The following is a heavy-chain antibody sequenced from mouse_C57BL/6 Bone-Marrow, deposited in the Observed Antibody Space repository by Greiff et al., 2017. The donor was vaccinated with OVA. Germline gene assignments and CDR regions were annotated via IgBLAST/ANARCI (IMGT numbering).Heavy chain of an antibody. D-gene: IGHD2-4*01. CDR1: GYTFTSYW. V-gene: IGHV1-50*01. CDR3: ARTEYYDYSYYYAMDY. J-gene: IGHJ4*01. Sequence: VKPGASVKLSCKASGYTFTSYWMQWVKQRPGQGLEWIGEIDPSDSYTNYNQKFKGKATLTVDTSSSTAYMQLSSLTSEDSAVYYCARTEYYDYSYYYAMDYWGQGTSVTVSS. CDR2: IDPSDSYT.